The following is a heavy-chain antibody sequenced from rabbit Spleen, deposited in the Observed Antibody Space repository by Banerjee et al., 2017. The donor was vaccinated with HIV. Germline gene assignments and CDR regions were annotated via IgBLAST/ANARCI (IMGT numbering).Heavy chain of an antibody. CDR1: GFDFTSTYY. J-gene: IGHJ6*01. D-gene: IGHD4-1*01. CDR3: ARYYIFYGMDL. Sequence: QSLEESGGDLVKPGASLTLTCKASGFDFTSTYYMCWVRQAPGKGLELIACIDTSTGNTAYATWAKGRFTISKTSSTTVTLQMTSLTAADTATYFCARYYIFYGMDLWGPGTLVTVS. CDR2: IDTSTGNT. V-gene: IGHV1S40*01.